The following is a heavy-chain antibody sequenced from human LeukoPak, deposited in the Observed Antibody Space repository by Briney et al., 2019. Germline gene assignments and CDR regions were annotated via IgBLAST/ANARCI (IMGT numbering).Heavy chain of an antibody. CDR3: ARGHRIAARRGQFDY. D-gene: IGHD6-6*01. J-gene: IGHJ4*02. CDR2: IIPIFGTA. CDR1: GGTFSSYA. Sequence: SVKVSCKASGGTFSSYAISWVRQAPGQGLEWMGGIIPIFGTANYAQKFRGRVTITADKSTSTAYMELSSLRSEDTAVYYCARGHRIAARRGQFDYWGQGTLVTVSS. V-gene: IGHV1-69*06.